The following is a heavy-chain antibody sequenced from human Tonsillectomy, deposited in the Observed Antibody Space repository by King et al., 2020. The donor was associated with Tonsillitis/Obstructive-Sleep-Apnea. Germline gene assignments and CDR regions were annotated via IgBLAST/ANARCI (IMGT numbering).Heavy chain of an antibody. Sequence: QLVQSGSELKKPGASVKVSCQASGYSFTKYAVIWVRQAPGQGLEWMGWIYTNTRNPTYAQGFTGRFVFSLDTSVRTAYLQISSLKAEDTAVYFCAKEFNSALRGPDYWGQGTLVTVSS. CDR3: AKEFNSALRGPDY. D-gene: IGHD2/OR15-2a*01. CDR2: IYTNTRNP. J-gene: IGHJ4*02. CDR1: GYSFTKYA. V-gene: IGHV7-4-1*02.